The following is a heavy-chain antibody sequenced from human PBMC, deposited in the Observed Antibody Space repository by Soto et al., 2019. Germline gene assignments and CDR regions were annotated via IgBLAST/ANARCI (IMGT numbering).Heavy chain of an antibody. CDR3: AREGDGYNSFEY. J-gene: IGHJ4*02. Sequence: VGSLRLSCASSVFTFSDYYMSCIRQSPGKWLEWVSYISSSSSYTNYADSVKGRFTISRDNAKNSLYLQMNSLRAEDTAVYYCAREGDGYNSFEYLGQGTLVNVSS. CDR2: ISSSSSYT. V-gene: IGHV3-11*06. CDR1: VFTFSDYY. D-gene: IGHD5-12*01.